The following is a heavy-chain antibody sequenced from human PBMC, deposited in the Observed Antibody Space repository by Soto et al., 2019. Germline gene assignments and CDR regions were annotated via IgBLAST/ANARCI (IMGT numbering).Heavy chain of an antibody. D-gene: IGHD4-17*01. CDR1: GGSFSGCD. CDR2: INHSGST. J-gene: IGHJ6*03. Sequence: PSETLCLTCAVSGGSFSGCDWSWIRQPPGKGLEWIGEINHSGSTNYNPSLKSRVTISVDTSKNQFSLKLSSVTAADTAVYYCARGMYPDYGDYGYYYYMDVWGKGTTVX. V-gene: IGHV4-34*01. CDR3: ARGMYPDYGDYGYYYYMDV.